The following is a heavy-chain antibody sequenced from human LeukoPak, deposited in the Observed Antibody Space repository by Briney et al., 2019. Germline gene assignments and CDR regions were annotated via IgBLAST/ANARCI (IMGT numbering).Heavy chain of an antibody. CDR1: GFTFSNAW. Sequence: GGSLRLSCAASGFTFSNAWMSWVRQAPGKGLEWVGRIKSKTDGGTTDYAAPVRGRFTISRDDSKNTLYLQMNSLKTEDTAVYYCTTHRYSSSWFDFDYWGQGTLVTVSS. V-gene: IGHV3-15*01. CDR3: TTHRYSSSWFDFDY. CDR2: IKSKTDGGTT. J-gene: IGHJ4*02. D-gene: IGHD6-13*01.